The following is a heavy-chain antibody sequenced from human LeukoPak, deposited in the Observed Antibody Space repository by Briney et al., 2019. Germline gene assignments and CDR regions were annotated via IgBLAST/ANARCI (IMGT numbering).Heavy chain of an antibody. CDR2: ISYDGSNK. CDR3: ARDSSSNWNYVGAFDI. V-gene: IGHV3-30-3*01. J-gene: IGHJ3*02. CDR1: GFTFSNYA. Sequence: GGSLRLSCEASGFTFSNYAMHWVRQAPGKGLEWVAVISYDGSNKYYADSVKGRFTISRDNSKNTLYLQMNSLRAEDTAVYYCARDSSSNWNYVGAFDIWGQGTMVTVSS. D-gene: IGHD1-7*01.